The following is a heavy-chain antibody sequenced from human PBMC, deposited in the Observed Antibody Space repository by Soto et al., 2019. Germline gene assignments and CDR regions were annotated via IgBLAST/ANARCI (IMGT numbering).Heavy chain of an antibody. Sequence: PSETLSLTCTVSGGSISSYYWSWIRQPPGKGLEWIGYIYYSGSTNYNPSLKSRVTISVDTSKNQFSLKLSSVTAADTAVYYCARAAPTYYDILTGYPIGVYFDYWGQGTLVTVSS. CDR1: GGSISSYY. V-gene: IGHV4-59*01. CDR3: ARAAPTYYDILTGYPIGVYFDY. CDR2: IYYSGST. J-gene: IGHJ4*02. D-gene: IGHD3-9*01.